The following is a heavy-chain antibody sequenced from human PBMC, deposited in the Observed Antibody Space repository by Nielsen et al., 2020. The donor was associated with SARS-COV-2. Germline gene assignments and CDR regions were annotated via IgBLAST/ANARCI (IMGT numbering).Heavy chain of an antibody. CDR1: GFTFSSYA. V-gene: IGHV3-64*04. CDR2: ISSNGGST. CDR3: AREKIVALDY. D-gene: IGHD5-12*01. J-gene: IGHJ4*02. Sequence: GESLKISCSASGFTFSSYAMHWVRQAPGKGLEYVSAISSNGGSTYYADSVKGRFTISRDNSKNTLYLQMNSLRAEDTAVYYCAREKIVALDYWGQGTLVTVSS.